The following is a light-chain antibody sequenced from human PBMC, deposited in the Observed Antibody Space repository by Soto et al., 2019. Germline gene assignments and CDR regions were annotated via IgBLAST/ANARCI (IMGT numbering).Light chain of an antibody. Sequence: DIQMTQSPSSLSASVGDRVTITCRASQSISSYLNWYQQKPGKAPSLLIYTASSLQSGVPSRCSGGGSGTDFTLTINGLQPEDVVTYYCQQAASFPITFGQGTRLEIK. CDR2: TAS. V-gene: IGKV1-39*01. CDR1: QSISSY. J-gene: IGKJ5*01. CDR3: QQAASFPIT.